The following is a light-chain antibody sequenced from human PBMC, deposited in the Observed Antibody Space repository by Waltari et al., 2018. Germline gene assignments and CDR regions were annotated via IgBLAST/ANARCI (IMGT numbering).Light chain of an antibody. CDR1: TSDVCSYNL. V-gene: IGLV2-23*02. CDR3: CSYAGISTWV. CDR2: EVT. J-gene: IGLJ3*02. Sequence: QSALAQPASVSGSPGQSITISCTGTTSDVCSYNLVSWYQQHPGKAPKLIIYEVTKMASGISDRFSGSKSGNTASLTISGLQAGDEGDYYCCSYAGISTWVFGGGTKVTVL.